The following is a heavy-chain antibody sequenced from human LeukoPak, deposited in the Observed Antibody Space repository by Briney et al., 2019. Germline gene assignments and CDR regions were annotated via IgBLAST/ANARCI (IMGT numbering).Heavy chain of an antibody. Sequence: TSETLSLTCTVSGGSISSYYWSCIRQPPGKGLEWIGYVYYSGTTNYNPSLKSRVTISVDTSKNQFSLKLSSVTAADTAVYYCAREGWGYYFDFWGQGTLVTVSS. CDR1: GGSISSYY. J-gene: IGHJ4*02. D-gene: IGHD7-27*01. V-gene: IGHV4-59*01. CDR2: VYYSGTT. CDR3: AREGWGYYFDF.